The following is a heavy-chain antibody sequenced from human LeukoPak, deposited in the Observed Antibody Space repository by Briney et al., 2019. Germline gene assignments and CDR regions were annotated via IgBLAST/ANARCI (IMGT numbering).Heavy chain of an antibody. Sequence: GGSLRLSCAASGFTFSSYAMSWVRQAPGKGLEWVSAISGSGHNTYYADSVRGRFTISRDNSMNTLYLQMNGLRAEDSAVYYCAKGCCCGGDCYLVDYWGQGTLVTVSS. CDR2: ISGSGHNT. D-gene: IGHD2-21*02. CDR1: GFTFSSYA. CDR3: AKGCCCGGDCYLVDY. J-gene: IGHJ4*02. V-gene: IGHV3-23*01.